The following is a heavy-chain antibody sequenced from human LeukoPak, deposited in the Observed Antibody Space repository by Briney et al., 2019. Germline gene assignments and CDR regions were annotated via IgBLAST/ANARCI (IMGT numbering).Heavy chain of an antibody. CDR2: ISANNGNT. Sequence: ASVKVSCMASGYTVSSYGVIWVRQSPGQGLEWWGYISANNGNTNYAPTLQGRVTMTTATSTSTAYMELRSLRSDATAVYYCARAGLTWWDLPDYWGQGTLVTVSS. CDR3: ARAGLTWWDLPDY. V-gene: IGHV1-18*01. J-gene: IGHJ4*02. CDR1: GYTVSSYG. D-gene: IGHD2-15*01.